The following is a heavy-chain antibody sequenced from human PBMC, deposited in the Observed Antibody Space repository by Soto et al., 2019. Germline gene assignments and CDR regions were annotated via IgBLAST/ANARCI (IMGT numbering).Heavy chain of an antibody. CDR1: GYTLTELS. Sequence: QVQLVQSGAEVKKPGASVKVSCKVSGYTLTELSMHWVRQAPGKGLEWMGGFDPEDGETIYAQKFQGRVTMTEDTSTDTAYMELSSLRSEDTAVYYCATYPARITMVRGGKGGYFDYWGQGTLVTVSS. J-gene: IGHJ4*02. CDR3: ATYPARITMVRGGKGGYFDY. CDR2: FDPEDGET. V-gene: IGHV1-24*01. D-gene: IGHD3-10*01.